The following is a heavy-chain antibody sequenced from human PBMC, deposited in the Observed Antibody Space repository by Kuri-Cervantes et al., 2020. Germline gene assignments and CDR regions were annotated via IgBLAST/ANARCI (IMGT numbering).Heavy chain of an antibody. CDR2: IYYSGST. Sequence: SETLSLTCTVSGGSISSSSYYWGWIRQPPGKGLEWIGSIYYSGSTYYNPSLKSRVTISVDTSKNQFSLKLSSVTAADTAVYYCARARYYYGSGRGRVFDYWGQGTLVTVSS. CDR1: GGSISSSSYY. CDR3: ARARYYYGSGRGRVFDY. D-gene: IGHD3-10*01. V-gene: IGHV4-39*07. J-gene: IGHJ4*02.